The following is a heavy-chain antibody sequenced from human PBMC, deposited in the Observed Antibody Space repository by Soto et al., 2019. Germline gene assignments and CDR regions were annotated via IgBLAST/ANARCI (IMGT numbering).Heavy chain of an antibody. CDR2: INPGGGKT. CDR1: GYTFTSYY. Sequence: QVHLVQSGAEVKKPGASVKVSCKASGYTFTSYYIHWVRQAPGQGLEWMGIINPGGGKTNYAQKFQGRVTMTTDASANTVYMELSSLRSEDTAVYYCAKDWENGQAQALFDYWGQGTLVTVSP. J-gene: IGHJ4*02. D-gene: IGHD2-8*01. CDR3: AKDWENGQAQALFDY. V-gene: IGHV1-46*01.